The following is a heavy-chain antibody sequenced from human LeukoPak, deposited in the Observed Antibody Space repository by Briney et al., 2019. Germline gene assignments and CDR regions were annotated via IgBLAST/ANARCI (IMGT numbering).Heavy chain of an antibody. Sequence: PGGSLRLSCAASGFTFSSYSMNWVRQAPGKGLEWVSHISSSSSTIYYADSVKGRFTISRDNAKNSLYLQMNSLRAEDTAVYYCARDGAQLRRGSGSYVGYWGQGTLVTVSS. V-gene: IGHV3-48*01. D-gene: IGHD1-26*01. CDR2: ISSSSSTI. J-gene: IGHJ4*02. CDR3: ARDGAQLRRGSGSYVGY. CDR1: GFTFSSYS.